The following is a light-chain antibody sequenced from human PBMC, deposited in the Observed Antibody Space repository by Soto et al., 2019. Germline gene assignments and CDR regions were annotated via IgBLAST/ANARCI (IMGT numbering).Light chain of an antibody. J-gene: IGKJ4*01. CDR2: GAS. Sequence: DIRMTQSPSSLSASVGDRVTITCRASQNIKTNLNWFQQKPGEPPILLIYGASTLQSGVTSRFRCSGSGTDFTFTISSLQPEDFATSFCQQTHDIFTFTFGGGTKVEIK. CDR3: QQTHDIFTFT. CDR1: QNIKTN. V-gene: IGKV1-39*01.